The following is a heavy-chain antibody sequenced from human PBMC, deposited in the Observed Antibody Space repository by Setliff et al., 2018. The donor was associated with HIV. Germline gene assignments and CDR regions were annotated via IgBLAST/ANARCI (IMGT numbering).Heavy chain of an antibody. V-gene: IGHV3-21*03. Sequence: PGGSLRLSCAASGFTFNTYSMNWVRQAPGKGLEWVSYISSSSSYIYYADSVKGRVTISRDNAKNSLYLQMNSLKTEDTAVYYCTRRGYSYGYTSDYWGQGTLVTVSS. CDR3: TRRGYSYGYTSDY. D-gene: IGHD5-18*01. CDR1: GFTFNTYS. J-gene: IGHJ4*02. CDR2: ISSSSSYI.